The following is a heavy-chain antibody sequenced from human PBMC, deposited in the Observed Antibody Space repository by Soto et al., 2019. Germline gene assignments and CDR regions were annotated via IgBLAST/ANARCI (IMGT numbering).Heavy chain of an antibody. J-gene: IGHJ5*02. V-gene: IGHV4-39*07. Sequence: PSGTLSLTCTVSGGSISSGGYYWSWIRQPPGKGLEWIGEINHSGSTNYNPSLKSRVTISVDTSKNQFSLKLSSVTAADTAVYYCARTYYDFWSGNSHQRKLTRFDPWGQGTLVTVSS. CDR1: GGSISSGGYY. CDR3: ARTYYDFWSGNSHQRKLTRFDP. CDR2: INHSGST. D-gene: IGHD3-3*01.